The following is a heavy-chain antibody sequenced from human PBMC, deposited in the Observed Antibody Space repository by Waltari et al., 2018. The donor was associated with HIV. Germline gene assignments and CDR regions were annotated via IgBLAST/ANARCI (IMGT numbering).Heavy chain of an antibody. CDR1: GGPIGSSTYS. V-gene: IGHV4-39*01. Sequence: QLQLQESGRGLVKPSEPLSLTCTVSGGPIGSSTYSGGWSRQPPGKGLEGIGSIYYSGPTYHHPSLKSRVTVSVDTSKNQFSLKVSSVTAADTAVYYCARHIGYSPDYFDYWGQGTLVTVSS. CDR3: ARHIGYSPDYFDY. J-gene: IGHJ4*02. D-gene: IGHD5-18*01. CDR2: IYYSGPT.